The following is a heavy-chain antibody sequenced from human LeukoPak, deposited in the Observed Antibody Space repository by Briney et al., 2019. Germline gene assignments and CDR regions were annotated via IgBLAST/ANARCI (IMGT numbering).Heavy chain of an antibody. CDR3: ARGHYDVLAASYKWTPDY. Sequence: GGSLRLSCDGSDFNFSSYTMNWVRQAPGKGLEWVSSITSGGDYIYYADSVKGRFTTSRDNAKNSLSLQLNSLRVEDTAVYYCARGHYDVLAASYKWTPDYWGQGTLVTVSS. V-gene: IGHV3-21*01. CDR2: ITSGGDYI. CDR1: DFNFSSYT. J-gene: IGHJ4*02. D-gene: IGHD3-9*01.